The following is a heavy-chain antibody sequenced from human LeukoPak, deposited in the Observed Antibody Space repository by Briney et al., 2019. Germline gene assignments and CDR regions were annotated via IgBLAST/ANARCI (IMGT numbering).Heavy chain of an antibody. CDR2: IYYGGSI. V-gene: IGHV4-39*01. CDR3: ARSSNYPAYYFDY. D-gene: IGHD4-11*01. Sequence: SETLSLTCTVSGGSISSSSYYWGWIRQPPGKGLEWIGSIYYGGSIYYNPSLKSRVIISVDTSKNQFSLKLSSVTAADTAVYYCARSSNYPAYYFDYWGQGTLVTVSS. CDR1: GGSISSSSYY. J-gene: IGHJ4*02.